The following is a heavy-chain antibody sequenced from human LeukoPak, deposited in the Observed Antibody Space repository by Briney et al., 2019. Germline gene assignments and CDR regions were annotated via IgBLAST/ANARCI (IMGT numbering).Heavy chain of an antibody. CDR2: ISGSGGST. CDR1: GFTFSSYA. CDR3: ATYINWVAGDV. D-gene: IGHD1-1*01. J-gene: IGHJ6*02. V-gene: IGHV3-23*01. Sequence: GRSLRLSCAASGFTFSSYAMSWVRQAPGKGLEWVSAISGSGGSTYYADSVKGRFTISRDNAKGSVYLQMNSLRAEDTAIYHCATYINWVAGDVWGQGTTVIVSS.